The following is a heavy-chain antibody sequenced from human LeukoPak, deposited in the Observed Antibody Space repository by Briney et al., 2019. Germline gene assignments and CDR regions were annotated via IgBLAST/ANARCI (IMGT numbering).Heavy chain of an antibody. Sequence: GGSLRLSCAASGFTFSNYSMNWVRQAPGKGLEWVSTISASDNSRYYADSVKGRFTISRDNSEDTLYLQRNSLRAEDTAVYNCTRPYTMDVWGQGTTVTVSS. D-gene: IGHD4-11*01. CDR2: ISASDNSR. V-gene: IGHV3-23*01. CDR3: TRPYTMDV. CDR1: GFTFSNYS. J-gene: IGHJ6*02.